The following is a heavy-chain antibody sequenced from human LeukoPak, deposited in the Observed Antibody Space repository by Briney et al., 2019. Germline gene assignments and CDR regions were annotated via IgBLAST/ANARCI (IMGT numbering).Heavy chain of an antibody. J-gene: IGHJ4*02. D-gene: IGHD3-22*01. Sequence: GGSLRLSCAASGFTFSSYSMNWVRQAPGKGLEWVSSISSSSSYIYYADSVKGRFTISRDNAKNSLYLQMNSLRAEDTAVYYCARDSDDSSGPSDDLFFDYWGQGTLVTVSS. CDR2: ISSSSSYI. V-gene: IGHV3-21*01. CDR1: GFTFSSYS. CDR3: ARDSDDSSGPSDDLFFDY.